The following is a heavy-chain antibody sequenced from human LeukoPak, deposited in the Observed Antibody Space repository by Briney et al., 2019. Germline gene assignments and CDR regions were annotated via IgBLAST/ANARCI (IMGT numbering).Heavy chain of an antibody. D-gene: IGHD3-22*01. CDR2: IYYSGST. J-gene: IGHJ4*02. CDR1: GFSLSTSGVG. CDR3: ASIYDSSGE. V-gene: IGHV4-39*01. Sequence: SGPTLVNPTQTLTLTCTFSGFSLSTSGVGVGWIRQPPGKGLEWIGSIYYSGSTYYNPSLKSRVTISVDTSKNQFSLKLSSVTAADTAVYYCASIYDSSGEWGQGTLVTVSS.